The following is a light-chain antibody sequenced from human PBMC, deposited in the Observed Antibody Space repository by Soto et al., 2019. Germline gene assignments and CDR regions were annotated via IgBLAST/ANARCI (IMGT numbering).Light chain of an antibody. J-gene: IGLJ2*01. Sequence: SYDLTQPPSVSVAPGQTARITCGGNNIAAKSVHWYQQKPGQAPVLVVYDDRDRPPGVPERFSGSNSGNTATLTISRVEAGDAADFWCQVWDSSSDQPVFGGGTKVTVL. CDR1: NIAAKS. V-gene: IGLV3-21*02. CDR2: DDR. CDR3: QVWDSSSDQPV.